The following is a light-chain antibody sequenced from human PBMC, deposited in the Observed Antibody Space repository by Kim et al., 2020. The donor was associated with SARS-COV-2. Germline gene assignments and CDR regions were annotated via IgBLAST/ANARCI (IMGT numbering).Light chain of an antibody. CDR3: QLRTNWPPRFT. J-gene: IGKJ5*01. CDR1: PSVISS. Sequence: PAERDTLSCRASPSVISSIDWYQHQPGQAPRLLIDEASYRASGIPARFSVSGSGTDFTLTISSLEPEDFAIYYCQLRTNWPPRFTFGQGTRLEIK. CDR2: EAS. V-gene: IGKV3-11*01.